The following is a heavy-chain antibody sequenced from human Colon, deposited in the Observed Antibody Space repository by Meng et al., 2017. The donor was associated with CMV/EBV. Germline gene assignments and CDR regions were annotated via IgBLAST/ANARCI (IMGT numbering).Heavy chain of an antibody. D-gene: IGHD3-3*01. J-gene: IGHJ6*02. CDR3: VRDQHLESCDISNCQHHYYYGMDV. CDR1: GFTFNRYW. V-gene: IGHV3-74*01. Sequence: GGSLRLSCAASGFTFNRYWMHWVRQAPGKGLVWVSRINTDGTMWSYAGSVKGRFTISRDNAKNTLYLQINNVKAEDTAVYFCVRDQHLESCDISNCQHHYYYGMDVWGQGTTVTVSS. CDR2: INTDGTMW.